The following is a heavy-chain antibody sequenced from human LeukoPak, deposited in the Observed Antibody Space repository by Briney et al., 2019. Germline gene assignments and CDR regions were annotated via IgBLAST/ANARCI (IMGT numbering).Heavy chain of an antibody. D-gene: IGHD3-22*01. J-gene: IGHJ3*02. CDR1: GYTFTSNY. Sequence: ASVKVSCKASGYTFTSNYIHWVRQAPGQGLEWMGMIYPRDGSTSYAQKFQGRVTMTRDTSTSTVYMELSSLRSEDTAVYYCARGYYDSSGYSHHDAFDIWGQGTMVTISS. CDR3: ARGYYDSSGYSHHDAFDI. V-gene: IGHV1-46*01. CDR2: IYPRDGST.